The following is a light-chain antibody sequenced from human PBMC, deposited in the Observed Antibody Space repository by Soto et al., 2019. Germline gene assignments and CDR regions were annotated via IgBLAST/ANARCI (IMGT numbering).Light chain of an antibody. CDR3: SSYTSSSTLV. CDR2: DVS. V-gene: IGLV2-14*01. J-gene: IGLJ2*01. Sequence: QSALTQPASVSGSPGQSITLSCTGTSSDVGGYNYVSWYQQHPGKDPKLMIYDVSNRPSGVSNRFSGSKSGNTASLTISGLQAEDEADYYCSSYTSSSTLVFGGGTKVTFL. CDR1: SSDVGGYNY.